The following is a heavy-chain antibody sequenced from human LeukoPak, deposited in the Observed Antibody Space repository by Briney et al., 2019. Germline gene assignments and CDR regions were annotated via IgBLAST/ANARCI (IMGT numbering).Heavy chain of an antibody. V-gene: IGHV4-30-4*08. D-gene: IGHD3-22*01. J-gene: IGHJ6*03. Sequence: SQTLSLTCTISGGSISSGDYHWSWIRQPPGKGLEWIGYIHHSGSTYYNPSLKSRVIILVDTSNNQFSLKLSSVTAADTAVYYCARDMYYDSSGYSTNYYYMDVWGKGDHGHRLL. CDR2: IHHSGST. CDR1: GGSISSGDYH. CDR3: ARDMYYDSSGYSTNYYYMDV.